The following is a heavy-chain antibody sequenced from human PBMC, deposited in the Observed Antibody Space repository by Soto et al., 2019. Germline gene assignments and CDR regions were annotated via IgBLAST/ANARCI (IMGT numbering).Heavy chain of an antibody. CDR3: AKDSGCSGGSCPFDY. CDR2: ISYDGSNK. V-gene: IGHV3-30*18. J-gene: IGHJ4*02. D-gene: IGHD2-15*01. Sequence: GGSLRLSCAASGFTFSSYGMHWVRQAPGKGLEWVAVISYDGSNKYYADSVKGRFTISRDNSKNTLYLQMNSLRAEDTAVYYCAKDSGCSGGSCPFDYWGQGTLVTVSS. CDR1: GFTFSSYG.